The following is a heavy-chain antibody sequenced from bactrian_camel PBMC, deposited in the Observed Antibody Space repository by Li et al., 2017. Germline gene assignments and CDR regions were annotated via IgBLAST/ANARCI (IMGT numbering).Heavy chain of an antibody. CDR1: GFTFSTYW. CDR2: INNGGGTT. J-gene: IGHJ4*01. V-gene: IGHV3S25*01. CDR3: NVGLCGTWPPGQDNY. D-gene: IGHD2*01. Sequence: QLVESGGGLVQPGGSLRLSCATSGFTFSTYWFYWVRQAPGKGLKWVSTINNGGGTTYYADSVKGRFTISRDNAKNTAYLQMNSLKPEDTATYFCNVGLCGTWPPGQDNYWGHGTQVTVS.